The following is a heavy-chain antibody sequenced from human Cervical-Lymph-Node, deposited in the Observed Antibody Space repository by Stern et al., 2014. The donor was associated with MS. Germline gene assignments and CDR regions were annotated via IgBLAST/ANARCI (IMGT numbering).Heavy chain of an antibody. Sequence: QVTLRESGPVLVKPTETLTLTCTVSGFSLTNATMGVSWIRQPPGKAPEWLGHIFSNDEKSYSPASRGRRGSSKDTSKSHVVFTMTNMDPVDTATYYCARMLGRSGGPFDIWGQGTMVTVSS. CDR2: IFSNDEK. CDR3: ARMLGRSGGPFDI. V-gene: IGHV2-26*01. J-gene: IGHJ3*02. CDR1: GFSLTNATMG. D-gene: IGHD3-3*01.